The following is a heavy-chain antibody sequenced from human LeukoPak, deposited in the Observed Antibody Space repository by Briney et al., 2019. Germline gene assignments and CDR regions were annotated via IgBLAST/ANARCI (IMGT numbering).Heavy chain of an antibody. CDR1: GYRFTGYY. CDR2: INPNSGGT. D-gene: IGHD3-10*01. V-gene: IGHV1-2*02. J-gene: IGHJ4*02. Sequence: ASVKVSCKASGYRFTGYYIHWARQAPGQGLEWMGWINPNSGGTNYAQKFQGRVTTTRDTSVSTAYMEVSRLRSDDTAVYYCARDRRGYYDSGSYYPLIWGQGTLVTVSS. CDR3: ARDRRGYYDSGSYYPLI.